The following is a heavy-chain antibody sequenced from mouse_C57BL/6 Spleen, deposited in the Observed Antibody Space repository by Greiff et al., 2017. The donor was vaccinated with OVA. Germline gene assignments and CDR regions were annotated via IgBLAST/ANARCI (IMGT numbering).Heavy chain of an antibody. J-gene: IGHJ2*01. CDR2: IYPGDGDT. V-gene: IGHV1-82*01. D-gene: IGHD1-1*01. CDR1: GYAFSSSW. Sequence: VQLQQSGPELVKPGASVKISCKASGYAFSSSWMNWVKQRPGKGLEWIGRIYPGDGDTNYNGKFKGKATLTADKSSSTAYMQLSSLTSEDSAVYFCARRSSYGSSYDFDYWGQGTTLTVSS. CDR3: ARRSSYGSSYDFDY.